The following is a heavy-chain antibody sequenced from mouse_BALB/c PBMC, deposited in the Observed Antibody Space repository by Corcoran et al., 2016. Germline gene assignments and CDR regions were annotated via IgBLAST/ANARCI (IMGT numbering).Heavy chain of an antibody. D-gene: IGHD4-1*01. CDR2: ISYDGSN. Sequence: DVQLQESGPGLVKPSQSLSLTCSVTGYSITSGYYWNWIRQFPGNKLEWMGYISYDGSNNYNPSLKNRISITRDTSKNQFFLKLNSVTTEDTATYYCARDGENWDRFAYWGQGTLVTVSA. CDR3: ARDGENWDRFAY. V-gene: IGHV3-6*02. CDR1: GYSITSGYY. J-gene: IGHJ3*01.